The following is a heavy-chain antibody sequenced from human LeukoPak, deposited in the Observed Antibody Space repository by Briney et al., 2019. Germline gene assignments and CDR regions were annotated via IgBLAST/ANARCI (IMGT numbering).Heavy chain of an antibody. Sequence: PSETLSLTCTVSGGSISSYYWSWIRQPPGKGLEWIGYIYYSGSTNYNPSLKSRVTISLDTSKNQFSLKLTSVTAADTAVYYCARPPLTGYWYYFDYWGQGTLVSVSS. V-gene: IGHV4-59*12. CDR2: IYYSGST. D-gene: IGHD3-9*01. CDR1: GGSISSYY. CDR3: ARPPLTGYWYYFDY. J-gene: IGHJ4*02.